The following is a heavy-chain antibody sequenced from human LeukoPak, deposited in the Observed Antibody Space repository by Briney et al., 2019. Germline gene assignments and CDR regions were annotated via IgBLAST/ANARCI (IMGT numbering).Heavy chain of an antibody. D-gene: IGHD1-26*01. V-gene: IGHV3-23*01. J-gene: IGHJ4*02. CDR2: ITGNGGST. Sequence: GGSLRLSCAASGFTFSTYAMTWVRQAPGKGLEWVSSITGNGGSTYYADSVKGRFTISRDNSKNTLYLQMNSLRAEDTAVYHCARDSGSYRQPTDYLGQGTLVTVSS. CDR3: ARDSGSYRQPTDY. CDR1: GFTFSTYA.